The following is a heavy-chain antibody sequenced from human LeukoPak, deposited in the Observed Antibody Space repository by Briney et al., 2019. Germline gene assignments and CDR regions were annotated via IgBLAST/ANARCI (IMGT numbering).Heavy chain of an antibody. CDR1: GFSFRNYS. J-gene: IGHJ4*02. Sequence: GGSLRLSCAASGFSFRNYSMGWVRQAPGKGLEWVANTKPDGSAEYYADSVRGRFTASRDNANNLLYLQMNRLRAEDKAVYYCARDGGLHTNFDFWGQGTLLTVSS. D-gene: IGHD2-15*01. V-gene: IGHV3-7*01. CDR2: TKPDGSAE. CDR3: ARDGGLHTNFDF.